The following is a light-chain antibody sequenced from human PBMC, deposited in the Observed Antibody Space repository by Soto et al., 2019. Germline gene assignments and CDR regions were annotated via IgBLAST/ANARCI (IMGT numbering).Light chain of an antibody. V-gene: IGKV1-5*03. Sequence: DIQMTESPSTLSGSVGDRVTITGRASQTISSWLAWYQQKPGKAPKLLIYKASTLKSGVPSRFSGSGSGTEFTLTISSLQPDDFATYYCLLDFSYFWAFGQGTKVDI. CDR2: KAS. CDR1: QTISSW. J-gene: IGKJ1*01. CDR3: LLDFSYFWA.